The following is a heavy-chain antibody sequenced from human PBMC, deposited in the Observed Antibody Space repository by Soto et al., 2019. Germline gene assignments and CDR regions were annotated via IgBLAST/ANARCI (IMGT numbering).Heavy chain of an antibody. D-gene: IGHD6-6*01. CDR3: ARAVAARPPYYYYGMDV. Sequence: PSETLSLTCTVSGGSISSYYWSWIRQPAGKGLEGIGRIYTSGSTNYNPSLKSRVTMSVDTSKNQFSLKLSSVTAADTAVYYCARAVAARPPYYYYGMDVWGQGTTVTVSS. CDR2: IYTSGST. V-gene: IGHV4-4*07. J-gene: IGHJ6*02. CDR1: GGSISSYY.